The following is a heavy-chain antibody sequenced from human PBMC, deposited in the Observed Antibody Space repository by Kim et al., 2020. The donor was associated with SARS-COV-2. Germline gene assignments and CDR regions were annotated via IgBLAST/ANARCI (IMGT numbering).Heavy chain of an antibody. CDR3: ARFRRWLHGAFDI. Sequence: SETLSLTCAVYGGSFSGYYWSWIRQPPGKGLEWIGEINHSGSTNYNPSLKSRVTISVDTSKNQFSLKLSSVTAADTAVYYCARFRRWLHGAFDIWGQGTMVTVSS. D-gene: IGHD5-12*01. J-gene: IGHJ3*02. CDR2: INHSGST. V-gene: IGHV4-34*01. CDR1: GGSFSGYY.